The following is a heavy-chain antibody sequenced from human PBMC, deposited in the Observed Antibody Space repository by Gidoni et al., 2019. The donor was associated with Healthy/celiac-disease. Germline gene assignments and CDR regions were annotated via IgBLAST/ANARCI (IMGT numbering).Heavy chain of an antibody. D-gene: IGHD3-10*01. CDR1: GGSISSSSYY. Sequence: QLQLQESGPGLVKPSETLYLTCTVSGGSISSSSYYWGWIRQPPGKGLEWIGSIYYSGSTYYNPSLKSRVTISVDTSKNQCSLKLSSVTAADTAVYYCARSAQGAWFGEYNWFDPWGQGTLVTVSS. CDR2: IYYSGST. J-gene: IGHJ5*02. CDR3: ARSAQGAWFGEYNWFDP. V-gene: IGHV4-39*01.